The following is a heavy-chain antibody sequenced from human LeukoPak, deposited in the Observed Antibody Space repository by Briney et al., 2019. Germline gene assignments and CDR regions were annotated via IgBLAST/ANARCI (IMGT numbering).Heavy chain of an antibody. V-gene: IGHV4-34*01. CDR1: GGSFSGYY. CDR3: ARGRFAFCSNTSCHRNWFDP. D-gene: IGHD2-2*01. J-gene: IGHJ5*02. CDR2: INHSGST. Sequence: PSETLSLTCAVYGGSFSGYYWSWIRQPPGKGLEWIGEINHSGSTNYNPSLKSRVTISVDTSKNQFSLKLSSVTAADTAVYYCARGRFAFCSNTSCHRNWFDPWGQGTLVTVSS.